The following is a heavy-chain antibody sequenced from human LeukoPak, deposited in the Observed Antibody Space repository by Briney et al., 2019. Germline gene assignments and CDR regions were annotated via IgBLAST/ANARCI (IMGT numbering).Heavy chain of an antibody. CDR2: IYSGGST. CDR3: ARGPLPAYSSSSGWFDP. D-gene: IGHD6-6*01. Sequence: PGGSLRLSCAASGFTVSGNYMSWVRQAPGKGLEWVSVIYSGGSTYYADSVKGRFTISRDNSKNTLYLQMNSLRAEDTAVYYCARGPLPAYSSSSGWFDPWGQGTLVTVSS. V-gene: IGHV3-66*01. CDR1: GFTVSGNY. J-gene: IGHJ5*02.